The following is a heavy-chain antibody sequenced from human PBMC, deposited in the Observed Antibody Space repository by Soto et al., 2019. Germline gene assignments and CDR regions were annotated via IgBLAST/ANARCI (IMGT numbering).Heavy chain of an antibody. V-gene: IGHV3-11*01. CDR3: ARDSGLRYFALLSTCFDY. D-gene: IGHD3-9*01. CDR1: GFTFSDYY. Sequence: GGSLRLSCVASGFTFSDYYMSWIRQAPGKGLEWVSYISSSSSTIYYADSVKGRFTISWDNAKNSLYLQMNSLKAEDTAVYYSARDSGLRYFALLSTCFDYWGQGTLVTVSS. CDR2: ISSSSSTI. J-gene: IGHJ4*02.